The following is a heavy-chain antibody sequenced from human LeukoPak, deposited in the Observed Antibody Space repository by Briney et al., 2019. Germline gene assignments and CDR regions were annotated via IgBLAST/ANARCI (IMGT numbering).Heavy chain of an antibody. CDR3: ARWYGGSGSWVMDV. Sequence: ETLSLTCTVSGGSISSSSYYWGWVRQAPGKGLEWVANIKPDGSENSCVDSVKGRFTISRDNAKNSLYLQMNSLRAEDTAVYYCARWYGGSGSWVMDVWGQGTTVTVSS. CDR1: GGSISSSSYY. V-gene: IGHV3-7*04. CDR2: IKPDGSEN. J-gene: IGHJ6*02. D-gene: IGHD3-10*01.